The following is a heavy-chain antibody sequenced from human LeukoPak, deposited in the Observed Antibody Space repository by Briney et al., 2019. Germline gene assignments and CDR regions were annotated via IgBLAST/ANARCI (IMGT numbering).Heavy chain of an antibody. D-gene: IGHD3-22*01. CDR2: ISYDGSNK. Sequence: GGSLRLSCAASGFTFSSYAMHWVRQAPGKGLEWVAVISYDGSNKYYADSVKGRFTISRDNSKNTLYLQMNSLRAEDTAVYYCARDSSGYYYLGQGTLVTVSS. CDR3: ARDSSGYYY. J-gene: IGHJ4*02. CDR1: GFTFSSYA. V-gene: IGHV3-30*04.